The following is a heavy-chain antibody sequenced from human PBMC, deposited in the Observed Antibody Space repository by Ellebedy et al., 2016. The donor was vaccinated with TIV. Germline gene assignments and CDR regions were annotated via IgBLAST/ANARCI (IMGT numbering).Heavy chain of an antibody. V-gene: IGHV3-33*01. CDR1: GFTFSSYG. J-gene: IGHJ4*02. D-gene: IGHD3-10*01. Sequence: GGSLRLSXAASGFTFSSYGMHWVRQAPGKGLEWVAVIWYDGSNKYYADSVKGRFTISRDNSKNTLYLQMNSLRAEDTAVYYCARDRAVRGVNVAAYWGQGTLVTVSS. CDR2: IWYDGSNK. CDR3: ARDRAVRGVNVAAY.